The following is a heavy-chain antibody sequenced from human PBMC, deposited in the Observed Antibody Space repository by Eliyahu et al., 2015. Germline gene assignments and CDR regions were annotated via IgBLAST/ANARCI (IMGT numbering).Heavy chain of an antibody. CDR1: GFTFSSYW. CDR3: ARRYSNQEGYLDY. V-gene: IGHV3-74*01. J-gene: IGHJ4*02. CDR2: SNSDGSST. D-gene: IGHD6-13*01. Sequence: EVQLVESGGGXVQPGGSLRLSCAAXGFTFSSYWXNWVRQXXGKGVAWVXRSNSDGSSTSYADSVKGRFTISRDNAKNTLYLQMNSLRAEDTAVYYCARRYSNQEGYLDYWGQGTLVTVSS.